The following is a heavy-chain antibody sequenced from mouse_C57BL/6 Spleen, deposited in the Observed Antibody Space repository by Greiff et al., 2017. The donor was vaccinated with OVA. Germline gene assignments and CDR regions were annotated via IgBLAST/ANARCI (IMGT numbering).Heavy chain of an antibody. J-gene: IGHJ3*01. CDR2: INYDGSST. CDR3: ARVGDDYGFAY. V-gene: IGHV5-16*01. Sequence: EVNLVESEGGLVQPGSSMKLSCTASGFTFSDYYMAWVRQVPEKGLEWVANINYDGSSTYYLDSLKSRFIISRDNAKNILYLQMSSLKSEDTATYYCARVGDDYGFAYWGQGTLVTVSA. CDR1: GFTFSDYY. D-gene: IGHD2-4*01.